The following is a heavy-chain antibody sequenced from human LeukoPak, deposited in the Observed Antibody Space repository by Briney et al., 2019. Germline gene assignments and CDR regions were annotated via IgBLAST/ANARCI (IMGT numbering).Heavy chain of an antibody. CDR2: IYTFGGT. J-gene: IGHJ4*02. CDR3: ARDSGNDFWSGYLGFDN. Sequence: SETLSLTCTVSGGSITSGYYYWTWIRQPAGKGLEWIGRIYTFGGTNYNPSLKSRVTIALDTSKNQFSLKLSSVTAADTAVYYCARDSGNDFWSGYLGFDNWGQGTLVTVSS. CDR1: GGSITSGYYY. V-gene: IGHV4-61*02. D-gene: IGHD3-3*01.